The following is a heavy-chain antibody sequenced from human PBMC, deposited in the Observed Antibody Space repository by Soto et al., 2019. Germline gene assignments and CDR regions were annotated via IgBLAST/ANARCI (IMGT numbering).Heavy chain of an antibody. CDR3: ARRGSGGIAVAGTSFDY. CDR2: IYYSGST. J-gene: IGHJ4*02. CDR1: GGSLSSGAYY. D-gene: IGHD6-19*01. Sequence: SETLSLTCTVSGGSLSSGAYYWSWIRQHPGKGLEWIGYIYYSGSTYYNPSLKSRVTISVDTSKNQFSLKLSSVTAADTAVYYCARRGSGGIAVAGTSFDYWGQGTLVTVSS. V-gene: IGHV4-30-4*08.